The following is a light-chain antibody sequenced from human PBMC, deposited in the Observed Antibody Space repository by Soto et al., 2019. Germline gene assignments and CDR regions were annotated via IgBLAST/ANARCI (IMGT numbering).Light chain of an antibody. V-gene: IGLV2-23*01. CDR1: SSDVGTYNL. CDR3: CSFAVGSTLV. Sequence: QSVLTQPASVSGSPGQSITISCTGTSSDVGTYNLVSWHQHHPRKAPKLIIYEGSKPPSGVSNRFSGSKSSNTASVTISGLQAEDEADYYCCSFAVGSTLVFGGGTKLTVL. J-gene: IGLJ2*01. CDR2: EGS.